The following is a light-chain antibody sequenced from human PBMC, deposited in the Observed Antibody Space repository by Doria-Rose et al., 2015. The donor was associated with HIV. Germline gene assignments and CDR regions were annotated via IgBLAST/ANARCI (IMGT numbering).Light chain of an antibody. CDR3: QQYDDLPYT. V-gene: IGKV1-33*01. CDR1: QDISNY. CDR2: DAS. Sequence: DIRVTQSPSSLSASVVDRRTLTCQASQDISNYLNWYQQKPGKAPKLLIYDASNLERGVPSRFSGSGSGTDFTFTISSLRPEDIATYYCQQYDDLPYTFGQGTNLKIK. J-gene: IGKJ2*01.